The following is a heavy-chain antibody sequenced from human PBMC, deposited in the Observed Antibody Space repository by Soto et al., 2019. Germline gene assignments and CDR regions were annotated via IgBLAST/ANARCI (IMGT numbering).Heavy chain of an antibody. Sequence: GASVKVSCKASGGTFSSYAISWVRQAPGQGLEWMGGIIPIFGTANYAQKFQGRVTITADESTSTAYMELSSLRSEDTAVYYCARDISSGRNWFDPWGQGTLVTVSS. CDR2: IIPIFGTA. CDR3: ARDISSGRNWFDP. V-gene: IGHV1-69*13. CDR1: GGTFSSYA. J-gene: IGHJ5*02. D-gene: IGHD3-22*01.